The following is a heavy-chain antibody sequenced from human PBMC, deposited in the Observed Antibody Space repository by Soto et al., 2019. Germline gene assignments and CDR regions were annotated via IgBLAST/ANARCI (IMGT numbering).Heavy chain of an antibody. CDR2: ISNTGVTT. CDR3: AKDKTGVRGGYYYYGVDV. J-gene: IGHJ6*02. Sequence: PGGSLRLSCAASGFPFNSYTMNWVRQAPGKGLEWVSAISNTGVTTFYADSVRGRFTISRDNSKNTLYLQMNSLRAEDTAVYFCAKDKTGVRGGYYYYGVDVWGQGTTVTVS. V-gene: IGHV3-23*01. D-gene: IGHD1-1*01. CDR1: GFPFNSYT.